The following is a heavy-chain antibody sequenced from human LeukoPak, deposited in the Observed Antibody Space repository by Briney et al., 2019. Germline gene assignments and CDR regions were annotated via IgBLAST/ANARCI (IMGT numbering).Heavy chain of an antibody. Sequence: SQTLSLTCAISGDSVSSNSAAWNWIRQSPSRGLEWLGRTYYRSKWYNEYAVSVKSRIIINPDTSKNQFSLKLRSVTAADTAVYYCARVTEYTIEDYFDYWGQGTLVTVSS. CDR2: TYYRSKWYN. CDR3: ARVTEYTIEDYFDY. J-gene: IGHJ4*02. CDR1: GDSVSSNSAA. D-gene: IGHD3-9*01. V-gene: IGHV6-1*01.